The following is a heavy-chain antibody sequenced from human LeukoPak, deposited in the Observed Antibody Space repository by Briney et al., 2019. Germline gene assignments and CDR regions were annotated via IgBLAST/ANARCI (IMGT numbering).Heavy chain of an antibody. J-gene: IGHJ3*02. CDR3: ARDVGSGESWRAFDI. CDR1: GYTFTSYA. D-gene: IGHD3-10*01. CDR2: INAYNGNT. Sequence: ASVKVSCKASGYTFTSYAMNWVRQAPGQGLEWMGWINAYNGNTNYAQKLQGRVTMTTDTSTSTAYMELRSLRSDDTAVYYCARDVGSGESWRAFDIWGQGTMVTVSS. V-gene: IGHV1-18*01.